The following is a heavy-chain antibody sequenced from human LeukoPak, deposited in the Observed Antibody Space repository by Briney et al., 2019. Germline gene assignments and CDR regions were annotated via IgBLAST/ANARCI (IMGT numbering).Heavy chain of an antibody. D-gene: IGHD4-17*01. Sequence: SETLSLTCAVYGGSFSGYYWSWIRQPPGKGLEWIGEINHSGSTNYNPSLKSRVTISVDTSKNQFSLKLSSVTAADTAVYYCARAHYGDYGGYYFDYWGQGTLVTFSS. V-gene: IGHV4-34*01. CDR2: INHSGST. CDR1: GGSFSGYY. J-gene: IGHJ4*02. CDR3: ARAHYGDYGGYYFDY.